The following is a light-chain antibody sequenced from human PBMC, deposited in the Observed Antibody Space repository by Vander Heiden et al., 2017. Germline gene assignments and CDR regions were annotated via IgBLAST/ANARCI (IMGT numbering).Light chain of an antibody. CDR3: QQYHTVPIT. Sequence: DIVMTQSPDSLAVSLGERATINCKSSQTILYNSNNKNYLAWYQQRPGQPPKLLIYWASTRESGVPDRFSGSGSGTDFTLTIRSLQAEDVAVYYCQQYHTVPITFGQGTRLDIK. CDR1: QTILYNSNNKNY. CDR2: WAS. J-gene: IGKJ5*01. V-gene: IGKV4-1*01.